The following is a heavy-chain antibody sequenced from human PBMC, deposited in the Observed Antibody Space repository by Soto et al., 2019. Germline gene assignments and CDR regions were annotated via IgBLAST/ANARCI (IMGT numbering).Heavy chain of an antibody. D-gene: IGHD3-3*01. J-gene: IGHJ5*02. Sequence: GSLRLSCAASGFTFSSYSMNWVRQAPGKGLEWVSSISSSSSYIYYADSVKGRFTISRDNAKNSLYLQMNSLRAEDTAVYYCARVEERITIFGVAKKNWFDPWGQGTLVTVSS. CDR3: ARVEERITIFGVAKKNWFDP. V-gene: IGHV3-21*01. CDR1: GFTFSSYS. CDR2: ISSSSSYI.